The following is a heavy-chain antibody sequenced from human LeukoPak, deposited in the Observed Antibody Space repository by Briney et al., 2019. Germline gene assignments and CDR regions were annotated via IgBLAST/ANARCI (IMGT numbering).Heavy chain of an antibody. CDR3: ARGSGRLDYYYYMDV. J-gene: IGHJ6*03. V-gene: IGHV3-13*01. CDR2: IGTAGGT. Sequence: GGSLRLSCAASGFTFSSYDMHWVRQATGKGLEWVSAIGTAGGTYYPGSVKGRFTISRENAKNSLYLQMNSLRAGDTAVYYCARGSGRLDYYYYMDVWGKGTTVTVSS. CDR1: GFTFSSYD. D-gene: IGHD6-25*01.